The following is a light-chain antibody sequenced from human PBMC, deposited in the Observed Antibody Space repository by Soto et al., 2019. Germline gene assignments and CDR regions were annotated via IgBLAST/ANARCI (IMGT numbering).Light chain of an antibody. CDR1: QTISSW. Sequence: DIQMTQSPSTLSGSVGDRVTITCRASQTISSWLAWYQQKPGKAPKLLIYKASTLKSGVPSRFSGSGYGTEFTLTISSLQPDDFATYYCQQYDNLPLTFGGGTKVDI. CDR3: QQYDNLPLT. CDR2: KAS. J-gene: IGKJ4*01. V-gene: IGKV1-5*03.